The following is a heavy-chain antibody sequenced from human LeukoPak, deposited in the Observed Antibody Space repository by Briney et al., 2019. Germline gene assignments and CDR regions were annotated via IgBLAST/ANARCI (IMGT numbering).Heavy chain of an antibody. V-gene: IGHV1-69*05. CDR1: GGTFSSYA. D-gene: IGHD3-22*01. CDR3: ARDQFRYYYDSTNAFDI. J-gene: IGHJ3*02. Sequence: SVKVSCKASGGTFSSYAISWVRQAPGQGLEWMGGIIPIFGTANYAQKFQGRVTITTDESTSTAYMELNSLRSEDTAVYYCARDQFRYYYDSTNAFDIWGQGTMVTVSS. CDR2: IIPIFGTA.